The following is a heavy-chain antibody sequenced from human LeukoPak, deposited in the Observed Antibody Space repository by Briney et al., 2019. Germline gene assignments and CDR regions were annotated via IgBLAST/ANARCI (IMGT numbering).Heavy chain of an antibody. CDR3: ARDRYDSLGIAAASI. Sequence: PGGSLRLSCAASGFTFSSYWMHWARQAPGKGLVWVSRINSDGSSTSYADSVKGRFTISRDNAKNTLYLQMNSLRAEDTAVYYCARDRYDSLGIAAASIGGQGTLVTVSS. V-gene: IGHV3-74*01. CDR1: GFTFSSYW. J-gene: IGHJ4*02. CDR2: INSDGSST. D-gene: IGHD6-13*01.